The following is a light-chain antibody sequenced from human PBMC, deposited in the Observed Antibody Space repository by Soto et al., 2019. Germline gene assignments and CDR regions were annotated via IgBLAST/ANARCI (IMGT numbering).Light chain of an antibody. Sequence: QSALTQPRSVSGSPGQSVTISCTGTSSDVGGYNYVSWYQQHPGKAPKLMINDVSKRPSGVPDRFSGYKSGNTASLTISGLQGEDEADYYCCSYAGRYTLNVFRTGIKLNVL. V-gene: IGLV2-11*01. CDR1: SSDVGGYNY. CDR3: CSYAGRYTLNV. J-gene: IGLJ1*01. CDR2: DVS.